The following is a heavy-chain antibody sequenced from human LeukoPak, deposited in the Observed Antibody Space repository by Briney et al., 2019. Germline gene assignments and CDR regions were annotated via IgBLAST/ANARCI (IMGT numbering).Heavy chain of an antibody. CDR1: GGSISGGSYY. J-gene: IGHJ4*02. Sequence: SETLSLTCTVSGGSISGGSYYWSWIRQPAGKGLEWIGRIYTSGSTNYNPSLKSRVTISVDTSKNQFSLKLSSVTAADTAVYYCARGVDGYNPVDYWGQGTLVTVSS. D-gene: IGHD5-24*01. CDR3: ARGVDGYNPVDY. CDR2: IYTSGST. V-gene: IGHV4-61*02.